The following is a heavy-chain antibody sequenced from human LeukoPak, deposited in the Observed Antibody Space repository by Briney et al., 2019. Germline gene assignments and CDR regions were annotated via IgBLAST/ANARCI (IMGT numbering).Heavy chain of an antibody. Sequence: SETLSLTCAVYGGSFSGYYWSWIRQPPGKGLEWIGEINHSGSTNYNPSLKSRVTISVDTSKNQFSLELSSVTAADTAVYYCARKGRGSFFDYWGQGTLVTVSS. D-gene: IGHD3-10*01. CDR3: ARKGRGSFFDY. V-gene: IGHV4-34*01. CDR1: GGSFSGYY. J-gene: IGHJ4*02. CDR2: INHSGST.